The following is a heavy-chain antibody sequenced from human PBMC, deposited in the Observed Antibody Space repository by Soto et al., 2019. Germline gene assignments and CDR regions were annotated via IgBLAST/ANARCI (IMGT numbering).Heavy chain of an antibody. CDR1: GKAFTSFW. J-gene: IGHJ3*02. CDR2: IYPGDSDT. Sequence: GESLKISCKISGKAFTSFWVVWVRQMPGRGLEWMGNIYPGDSDTRYTPPFQGQVTISADKSTNTAYLQWHSLQASDTALYYCEIQDDRGALEIWGQGTKVTVSS. V-gene: IGHV5-51*01. CDR3: EIQDDRGALEI. D-gene: IGHD3-22*01.